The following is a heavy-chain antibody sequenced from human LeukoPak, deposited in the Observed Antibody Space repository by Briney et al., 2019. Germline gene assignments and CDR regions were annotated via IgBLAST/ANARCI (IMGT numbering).Heavy chain of an antibody. J-gene: IGHJ4*02. CDR2: ISGSDGST. CDR3: AKGRGYCTGGSCYSDY. CDR1: GFTFSNYA. Sequence: GGSLRLSCTAPGFTFSNYAMSWVRQAPGKGLEWVSTISGSDGSTYYADSVKGRFTISRDNSKNTLYLQMNSLRVEDTAIYYCAKGRGYCTGGSCYSDYWGQGTLVTVSS. D-gene: IGHD2-15*01. V-gene: IGHV3-23*01.